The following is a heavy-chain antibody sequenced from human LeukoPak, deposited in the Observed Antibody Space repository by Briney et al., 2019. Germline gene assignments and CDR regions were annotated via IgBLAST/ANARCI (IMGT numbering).Heavy chain of an antibody. CDR2: ISGSGGST. V-gene: IGHV3-23*01. Sequence: GGSLRLSCAASGFTVSSNYMSWVRQAPGKGLEWVSAISGSGGSTYYADSVKGRFTISRDNSKNTLYLQMNSLRAEDTAVYYCAKGGYVKVGATWYFDYWGQGTLVTVSS. CDR1: GFTVSSNY. CDR3: AKGGYVKVGATWYFDY. J-gene: IGHJ4*02. D-gene: IGHD1-26*01.